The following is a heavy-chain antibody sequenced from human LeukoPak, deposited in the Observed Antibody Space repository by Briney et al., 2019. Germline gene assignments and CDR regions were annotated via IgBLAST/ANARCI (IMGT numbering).Heavy chain of an antibody. D-gene: IGHD3-10*01. CDR3: AKAGNPWFGELLRNWFDP. Sequence: GGSLRLSCAASGFTFSSYAMSWVRQAPGKGLEWVSYISSSGSTIYYADSVKGRLTISRDNAKNSLYLQMNSLRAEDTAVYYCAKAGNPWFGELLRNWFDPWGQGTLVTVSS. J-gene: IGHJ5*02. CDR1: GFTFSSYA. V-gene: IGHV3-48*04. CDR2: ISSSGSTI.